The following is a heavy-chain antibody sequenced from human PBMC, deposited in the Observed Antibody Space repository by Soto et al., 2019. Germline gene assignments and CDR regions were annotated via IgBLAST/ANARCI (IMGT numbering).Heavy chain of an antibody. D-gene: IGHD1-26*01. J-gene: IGHJ4*02. CDR1: GFTFSSYA. CDR2: ISGSGGST. V-gene: IGHV3-23*01. Sequence: EVQLLESGGGLVQPGGSLRLSCAASGFTFSSYAMSWVRQAPGKGLEWVSAISGSGGSTYYADSVKGRFTISRDNSKNPLYLQMNSLRAEHTAVYYCAKDPGGSPKPSDSWGQGTLVTVSS. CDR3: AKDPGGSPKPSDS.